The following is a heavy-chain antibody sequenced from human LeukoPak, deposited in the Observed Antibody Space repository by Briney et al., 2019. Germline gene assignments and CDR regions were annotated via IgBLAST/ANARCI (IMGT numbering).Heavy chain of an antibody. V-gene: IGHV1-2*02. CDR2: INPNSGGT. CDR1: GYIFTDYY. J-gene: IGHJ4*02. CDR3: ARNRGYGSGSHTDS. Sequence: ASVKVSCKASGYIFTDYYMHWVRQAPGQGLEWMGWINPNSGGTNYAQKFQGRVTMTRDTSISTAYRELSRLRSDDTAVYYCARNRGYGSGSHTDSWGQGTLVTVSS. D-gene: IGHD3-10*01.